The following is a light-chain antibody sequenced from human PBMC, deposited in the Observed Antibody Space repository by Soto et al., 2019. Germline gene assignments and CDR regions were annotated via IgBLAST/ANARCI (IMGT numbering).Light chain of an antibody. J-gene: IGKJ2*01. V-gene: IGKV1-39*01. CDR2: DAS. Sequence: DIQMTQSPSSLSASVGDRVTITCRASQGISTYLVWYQQRQGRAPKLLIYDASSLLSGVTSRFSGSSSGTDFTLTISSLQPEDFATYYCQQSYSTPYTFGQGTKLE. CDR3: QQSYSTPYT. CDR1: QGISTY.